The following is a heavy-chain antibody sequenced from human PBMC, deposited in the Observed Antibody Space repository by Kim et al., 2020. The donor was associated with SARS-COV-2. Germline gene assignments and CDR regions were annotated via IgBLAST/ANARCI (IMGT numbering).Heavy chain of an antibody. CDR1: GYTFTDYG. CDR2: ISVYNGDI. V-gene: IGHV1-18*04. CDR3: ARDASKYCSRTSCYSGYYYYGMDV. D-gene: IGHD2-2*02. J-gene: IGHJ6*02. Sequence: ASVKVSCKASGYTFTDYGISWVRQAPGQGLEWMGWISVYNGDIKYAQKFQGRVTVTTETSTSTAYMELRSLRSDDTAVYYCARDASKYCSRTSCYSGYYYYGMDVWGQGTTVTLSS.